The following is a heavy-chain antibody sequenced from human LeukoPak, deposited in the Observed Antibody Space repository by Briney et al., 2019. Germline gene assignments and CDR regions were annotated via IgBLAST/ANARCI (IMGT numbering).Heavy chain of an antibody. J-gene: IGHJ5*02. CDR3: ARAVVVPAAMRLSWFDP. D-gene: IGHD2-2*01. CDR1: GDSIGNHY. CDR2: IYYSGST. Sequence: SETLSLTCTVSGDSIGNHYWSWIRQPPGKELEWIGYIYYSGSTNYNPSLKSRVTISVDTSKNQFSLKLSSVTAADTAVYYCARAVVVPAAMRLSWFDPWGQGTLVTVSS. V-gene: IGHV4-59*11.